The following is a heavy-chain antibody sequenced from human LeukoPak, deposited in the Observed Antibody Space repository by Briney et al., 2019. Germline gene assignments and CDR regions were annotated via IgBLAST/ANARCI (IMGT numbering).Heavy chain of an antibody. CDR2: INPNSGGT. CDR1: GYTFSGHY. J-gene: IGHJ5*02. D-gene: IGHD3-22*01. CDR3: ARDGTPYYYDSSGYFNWFDP. Sequence: ASVKVSCKASGYTFSGHYMHWVRQAPGQGLEWMGWINPNSGGTNYPQKFQGRVTMTRDTSISTAYMELSRLRSDDTAVYYCARDGTPYYYDSSGYFNWFDPWGQGTLVTVSS. V-gene: IGHV1-2*02.